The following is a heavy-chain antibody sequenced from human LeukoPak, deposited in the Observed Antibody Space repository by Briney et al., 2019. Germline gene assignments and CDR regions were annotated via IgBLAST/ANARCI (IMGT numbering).Heavy chain of an antibody. Sequence: SETLSLTCTVSGGSISSYYWSWIRQPPGKGLEWIGYIYYSGSTNYNPSLKSRVTISVDTSKNQFSLKLSSVTAADTAVYYCASGGRIAAAIDYWGQGTLVTVSS. J-gene: IGHJ4*02. V-gene: IGHV4-59*01. CDR1: GGSISSYY. CDR2: IYYSGST. D-gene: IGHD6-13*01. CDR3: ASGGRIAAAIDY.